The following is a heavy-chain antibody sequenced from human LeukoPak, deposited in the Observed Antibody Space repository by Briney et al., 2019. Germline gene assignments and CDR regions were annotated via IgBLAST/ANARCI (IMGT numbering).Heavy chain of an antibody. Sequence: ASVKVSCKASSYTFTGYYMHWVRQAPGQGLEWMGWINPNSGGTNYAQKFQGRVTMTRDTSISTAYMELSRLRSDDTAVYYCAKTPDTASYYYYYYMDVWGKGTTVTVSS. CDR3: AKTPDTASYYYYYYMDV. CDR2: INPNSGGT. CDR1: SYTFTGYY. V-gene: IGHV1-2*02. D-gene: IGHD5-18*01. J-gene: IGHJ6*03.